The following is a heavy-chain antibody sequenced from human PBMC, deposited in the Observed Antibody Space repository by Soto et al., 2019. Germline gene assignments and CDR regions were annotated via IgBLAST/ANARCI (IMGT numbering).Heavy chain of an antibody. CDR1: GFISDYY. Sequence: EVHLVESGGGLVQPGGSLRLSCVASGFISDYYMDWVRQAPGKGLEWVGRIRNKANSYTTEYAASVKGSFTISRDDSDNSLYRQMNSLQTEDPAMYYCARVPSAPTDAFDLWGQGTMVTVSS. D-gene: IGHD6-25*01. CDR2: IRNKANSYTT. J-gene: IGHJ3*01. V-gene: IGHV3-72*01. CDR3: ARVPSAPTDAFDL.